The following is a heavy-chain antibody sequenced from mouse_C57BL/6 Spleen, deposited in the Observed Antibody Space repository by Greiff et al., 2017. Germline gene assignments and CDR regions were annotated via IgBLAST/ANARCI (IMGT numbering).Heavy chain of an antibody. D-gene: IGHD1-1*01. CDR1: GFTFNTYA. CDR2: IRSKSSNYAT. J-gene: IGHJ1*03. Sequence: EVKLMESGGGLVQPKGSLKLSCAASGFTFNTYAMHWVRPAPGKGLEWVARIRSKSSNYATYYADSVKDRFTISRDDSQSMLYLQMNNLKTEDTAMYYCVRETVVATDWYFDVWGTGTTVTVSS. CDR3: VRETVVATDWYFDV. V-gene: IGHV10-3*01.